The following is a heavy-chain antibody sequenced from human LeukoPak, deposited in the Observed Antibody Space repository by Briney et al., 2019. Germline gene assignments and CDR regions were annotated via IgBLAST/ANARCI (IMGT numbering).Heavy chain of an antibody. CDR3: AKEAARQGFDY. CDR2: ISWNSGTI. V-gene: IGHV3-9*01. CDR1: GFRFDDYA. J-gene: IGHJ4*02. Sequence: GGSLRLSCAASGFRFDDYAMHWVRQAPGKGLEWVSGISWNSGTIAYADSVKGRFTISRDNAKNSLYLQMNSLRAEDTAVYYCAKEAARQGFDYWGQGTLVTVSS. D-gene: IGHD6-6*01.